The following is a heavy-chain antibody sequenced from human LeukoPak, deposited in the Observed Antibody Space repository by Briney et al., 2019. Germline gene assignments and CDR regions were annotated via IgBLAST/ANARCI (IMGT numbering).Heavy chain of an antibody. CDR3: TGKSYFEN. Sequence: PGGYLRLSCSASGFGFINTWMTWVRQAPGRGLEWVARIKTKSDGGTTDYAAPVKGRFNISRDHSNNMVYLQLNSLKTEDTAIYYCTGKSYFENWGQGTLVTVSS. V-gene: IGHV3-15*01. CDR2: IKTKSDGGTT. J-gene: IGHJ4*02. CDR1: GFGFINTW.